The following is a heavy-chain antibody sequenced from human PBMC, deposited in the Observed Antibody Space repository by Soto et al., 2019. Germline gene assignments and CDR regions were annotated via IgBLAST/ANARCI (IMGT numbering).Heavy chain of an antibody. CDR3: ARDSIAARHYYYGMDV. V-gene: IGHV3-33*01. J-gene: IGHJ6*02. D-gene: IGHD6-6*01. Sequence: QVQLVESGGGVVQPGRSLRLSCAASGFTFSSYGMHWVRQAPGKGLEWVAVIWYDGSNKYYADSVKGRFTISRDNSKNXLYLQMNSLRAEDTAVYYCARDSIAARHYYYGMDVWGQGTTVTVSS. CDR2: IWYDGSNK. CDR1: GFTFSSYG.